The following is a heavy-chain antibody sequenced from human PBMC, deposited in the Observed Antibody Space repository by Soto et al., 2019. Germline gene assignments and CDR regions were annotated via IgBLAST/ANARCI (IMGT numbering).Heavy chain of an antibody. J-gene: IGHJ1*01. D-gene: IGHD3-10*01. CDR1: GFTFSSYA. Sequence: QVQLVESGGGVVQPGRSLRLSCATSGFTFSSYAMNWVRQAPGKGLEWVAVISYDGRNKYYADSVKGRFTISRDNSKNTLYLQMNSLRGEDTAVYYGARDRGGRNAEYFQHWGQGTLVPVSS. CDR2: ISYDGRNK. V-gene: IGHV3-30*04. CDR3: ARDRGGRNAEYFQH.